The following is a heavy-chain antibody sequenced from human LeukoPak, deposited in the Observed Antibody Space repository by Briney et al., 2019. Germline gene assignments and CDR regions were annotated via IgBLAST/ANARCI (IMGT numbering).Heavy chain of an antibody. CDR2: ITSSSSYI. CDR1: GFTFSTYN. D-gene: IGHD3-22*01. V-gene: IGHV3-21*01. Sequence: PGGSLRLSCAASGFTFSTYNMNWVRQAPGKGLGWVSSITSSSSYIYYADSVKGRFTISRDNAKNSLYLQMNSLRAEDTAVYYCASLYYDSGEADYDYWGQGTLVTVSS. J-gene: IGHJ4*02. CDR3: ASLYYDSGEADYDY.